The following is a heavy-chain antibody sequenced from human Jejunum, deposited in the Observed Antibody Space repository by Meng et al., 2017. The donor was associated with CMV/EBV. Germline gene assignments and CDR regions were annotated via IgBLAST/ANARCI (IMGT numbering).Heavy chain of an antibody. V-gene: IGHV1-2*02. J-gene: IGHJ4*02. D-gene: IGHD3-22*01. CDR3: ARCRHNYDTRGYYTMNY. CDR1: FTNFY. CDR2: LNPKSGGT. Sequence: FTNFYIHWVSQAPGQGLEWMGWLNPKSGGTNNAQKFQGRVTLTMDTSISTAYMELSRLTSDDTAVYYCARCRHNYDTRGYYTMNYWGQGTLVTVSS.